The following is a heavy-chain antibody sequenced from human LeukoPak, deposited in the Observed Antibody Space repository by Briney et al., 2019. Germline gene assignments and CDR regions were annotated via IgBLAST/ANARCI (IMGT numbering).Heavy chain of an antibody. V-gene: IGHV1-18*01. J-gene: IGHJ4*02. D-gene: IGHD3-3*01. CDR1: GYTFTSYG. Sequence: GASVKVSCKASGYTFTSYGISGVRQAPGQGLEWMGWISAYNGNTNYAQKLQGRVTMTTDTSTSTAYMELSSLRSEDTAVYYCARSGDYDFWSGYYSPTPLPPLDFWGQGTLVTVSS. CDR2: ISAYNGNT. CDR3: ARSGDYDFWSGYYSPTPLPPLDF.